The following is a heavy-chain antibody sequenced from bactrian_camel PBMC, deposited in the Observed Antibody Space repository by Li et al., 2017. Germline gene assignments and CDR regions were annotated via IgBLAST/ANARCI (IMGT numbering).Heavy chain of an antibody. CDR2: LERYGAT. Sequence: VQLVESGGGAVQAGGSLRLSCVVSGYTYRRIWMAWFRQAPGKEREGVAVLERYGATRVEDSVRGRFTISSDNAKNILYLQMDNLQPEDTALYYCALGSSTSAWTALSASAFVYWGQGTQVTVS. CDR3: ALGSSTSAWTALSASAFVY. J-gene: IGHJ4*01. D-gene: IGHD3*01. CDR1: GYTYRRIW. V-gene: IGHV3S26*01.